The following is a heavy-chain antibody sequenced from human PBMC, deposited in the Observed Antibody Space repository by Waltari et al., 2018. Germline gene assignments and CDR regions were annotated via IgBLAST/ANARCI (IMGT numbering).Heavy chain of an antibody. CDR2: IYHSGSN. J-gene: IGHJ4*02. V-gene: IGHV4-38-2*01. CDR1: GYSISSGYY. CDR3: ARHPDYGSGRFSY. Sequence: QVQLQESGPGLVKPSETLSLTCGVSGYSISSGYYWGWIRQPPGKGLEWIGSIYHSGSNYYNPSLKSRVTRSVDTSKNQFSLKLSSVTAADTAVYYCARHPDYGSGRFSYWGQGTLVTVSS. D-gene: IGHD3-10*01.